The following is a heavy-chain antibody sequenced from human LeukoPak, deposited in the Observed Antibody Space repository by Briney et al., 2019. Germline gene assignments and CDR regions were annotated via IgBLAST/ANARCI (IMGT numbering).Heavy chain of an antibody. Sequence: PGGSLRLSCAASGFTFSSYGMHWVRQAPGKGLEWVAVISYDGSNKYYADSVKGRFTISRDNSKNTLYLQMNSLRAEDTAVYYCANSRYSSGWLFDYWGQGTLVTVSS. CDR1: GFTFSSYG. CDR3: ANSRYSSGWLFDY. J-gene: IGHJ4*02. CDR2: ISYDGSNK. D-gene: IGHD6-19*01. V-gene: IGHV3-30*18.